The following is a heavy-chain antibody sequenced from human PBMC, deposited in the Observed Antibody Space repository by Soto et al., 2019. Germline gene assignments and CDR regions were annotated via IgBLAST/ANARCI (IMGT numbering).Heavy chain of an antibody. CDR2: ISGSGGST. CDR3: ANGMVRGVNVY. Sequence: GSLRLSCAASGFTFSSYAMSWVRQAPGKGLEWVSAISGSGGSTYYADSVKGRFTISRDNSKNTLYLQMNSLRAEDTAVYYCANGMVRGVNVYWGQGTLVTVSS. V-gene: IGHV3-23*01. CDR1: GFTFSSYA. J-gene: IGHJ4*02. D-gene: IGHD3-10*01.